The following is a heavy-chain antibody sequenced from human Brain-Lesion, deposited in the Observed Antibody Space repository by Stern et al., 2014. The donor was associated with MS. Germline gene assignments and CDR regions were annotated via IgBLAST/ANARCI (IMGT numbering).Heavy chain of an antibody. Sequence: QVQLQESGPGLVKPSESLSLTCTASGGTLSSCTYYWAWIRQPPGKGLEWIGNIYYSGFTYYNPSLQRRVIISVDMSKTLFNLTLSSVTAADTAIYYWARHDSVPRPSQLYSARDRGPGYFDYWGQGTLVTVSS. CDR3: ARHDSVPRPSQLYSARDRGPGYFDY. CDR1: GGTLSSCTYY. CDR2: IYYSGFT. V-gene: IGHV4-39*01. D-gene: IGHD1-26*01. J-gene: IGHJ4*02.